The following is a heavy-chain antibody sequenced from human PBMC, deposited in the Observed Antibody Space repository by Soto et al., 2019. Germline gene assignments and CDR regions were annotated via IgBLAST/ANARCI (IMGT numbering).Heavy chain of an antibody. D-gene: IGHD6-13*01. CDR2: ISAYNGNT. CDR3: ARIAAAGTFPMSYYYYYGMDV. V-gene: IGHV1-18*01. J-gene: IGHJ6*02. Sequence: QVQLVQSGAEVKKPGASVKVSCKASGYTFTSYGISWVRQAPGQGLEWMGWISAYNGNTNYAQKLQGRVTVTTDTSTSTAYMELRSLRSDDTAVYYCARIAAAGTFPMSYYYYYGMDVWGQGTTVTVSS. CDR1: GYTFTSYG.